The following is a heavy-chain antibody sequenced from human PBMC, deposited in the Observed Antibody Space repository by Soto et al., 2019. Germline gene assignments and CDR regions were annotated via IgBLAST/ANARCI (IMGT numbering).Heavy chain of an antibody. V-gene: IGHV1-69*01. J-gene: IGHJ5*02. Sequence: QVQLVQSGAEVKKPGSSVKVSCKASGGTFSSYAISWVRQAPGQGLEWMGGIIPIFGTANYAQQFQGRVTITADESTSKAYMELSSLRSEDTAVYYCARDFRFLEWKGYWFDPWGQGTLVTVSS. D-gene: IGHD3-3*01. CDR2: IIPIFGTA. CDR1: GGTFSSYA. CDR3: ARDFRFLEWKGYWFDP.